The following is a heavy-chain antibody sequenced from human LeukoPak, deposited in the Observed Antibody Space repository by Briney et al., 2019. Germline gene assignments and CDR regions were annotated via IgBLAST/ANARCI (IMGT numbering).Heavy chain of an antibody. CDR1: GGSFSGYY. D-gene: IGHD3-10*01. Sequence: SETLSLTCAVYGGSFSGYYWSWIRQPPGKGLERIGEINHSGSTNFNPSLKSRVTISVDTSKNQFSLKLSSVTAADTAVYYCARDKGPGTGNNSFDPWGQGTLVTVSS. CDR2: INHSGST. V-gene: IGHV4-34*01. CDR3: ARDKGPGTGNNSFDP. J-gene: IGHJ5*02.